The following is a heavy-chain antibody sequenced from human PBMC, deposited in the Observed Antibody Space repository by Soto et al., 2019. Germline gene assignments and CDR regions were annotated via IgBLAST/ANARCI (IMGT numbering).Heavy chain of an antibody. D-gene: IGHD1-1*01. CDR2: INAGNGNT. CDR3: AIPPPTGNQNFFDF. J-gene: IGHJ4*02. V-gene: IGHV1-3*01. Sequence: GASVKVSCKASGYTFTSYAMHWVRQAPGQRLEWMGWINAGNGNTKYSQKFQGRVTITRDTSASTAYMELSSLRSDDTAVYYCAIPPPTGNQNFFDFCGRGTSDPGSS. CDR1: GYTFTSYA.